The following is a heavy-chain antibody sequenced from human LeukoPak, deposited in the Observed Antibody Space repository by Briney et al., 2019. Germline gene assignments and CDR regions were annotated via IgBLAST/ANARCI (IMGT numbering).Heavy chain of an antibody. CDR3: AREGPITIPSYGMDV. Sequence: PGGSLRLSCAASGFTFSSYSMNWVRQAPGKGLEWVSSISSSSSYIYYADSVKGRFTISRDNAKNSLYLQMNSLRAEDTAVYYCAREGPITIPSYGMDVWGQGTTVTVSS. D-gene: IGHD3-10*01. V-gene: IGHV3-21*01. CDR2: ISSSSSYI. J-gene: IGHJ6*02. CDR1: GFTFSSYS.